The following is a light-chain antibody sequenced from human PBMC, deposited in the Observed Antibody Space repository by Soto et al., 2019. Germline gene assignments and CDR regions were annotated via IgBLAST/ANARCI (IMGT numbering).Light chain of an antibody. V-gene: IGKV3-20*01. J-gene: IGKJ3*01. CDR2: GAS. CDR3: HQYGGSQFT. Sequence: EIVLTQSPGTLSLSPGERATLSCRASQSVTSSYLAWSQQKPGQAPRVLFFGASSRAAGVPDRFSGSGSGTDFTLTISRLEPEDCAVYYCHQYGGSQFTFGPGNTVDIK. CDR1: QSVTSSY.